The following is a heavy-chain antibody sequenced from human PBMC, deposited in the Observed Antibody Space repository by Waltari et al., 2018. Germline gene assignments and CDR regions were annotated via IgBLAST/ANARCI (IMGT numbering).Heavy chain of an antibody. Sequence: QVQLQQWGAGLLKPSETLSLTCAVYGGSFSGYYWSWIRQPPGTGLEWIGEINHSGSTNYNPSLKSRVTISVDTSKNQFSLKLSSVTAADTAVYYCARGHRYSSSWFNLDDSSGYNWFDPWGQGTLVTVSS. J-gene: IGHJ5*02. D-gene: IGHD6-13*01. CDR2: INHSGST. CDR1: GGSFSGYY. V-gene: IGHV4-34*01. CDR3: ARGHRYSSSWFNLDDSSGYNWFDP.